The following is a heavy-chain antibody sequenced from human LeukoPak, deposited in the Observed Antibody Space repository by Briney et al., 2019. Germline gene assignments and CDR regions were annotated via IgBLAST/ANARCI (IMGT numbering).Heavy chain of an antibody. J-gene: IGHJ4*02. CDR3: TTIKRGDIFGYFDF. CDR1: GGSISSYH. Sequence: PSETLSLTCTFSGGSISSYHWNWIRQTPGKGLEWIGYMYYTGVSNYNPSLKSRVAISVDSSKNLFSLKVTSVTAADTAIYYCTTIKRGDIFGYFDFWGQGALVTVSS. V-gene: IGHV4-59*01. D-gene: IGHD5-18*01. CDR2: MYYTGVS.